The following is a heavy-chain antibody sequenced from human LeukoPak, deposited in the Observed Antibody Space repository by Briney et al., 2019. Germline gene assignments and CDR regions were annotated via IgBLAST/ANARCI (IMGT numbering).Heavy chain of an antibody. Sequence: PSETLSLTCTLSGGSISTYYWSWIRQPPAKGLEGIGYIYHSGSTNYNPPLKSRVTISVDTSKNQFSLKLSSVTAADTAVHYCARGGGYASPIGYWGQGALVTVSS. CDR1: GGSISTYY. J-gene: IGHJ4*02. CDR3: ARGGGYASPIGY. D-gene: IGHD5-12*01. CDR2: IYHSGST. V-gene: IGHV4-59*01.